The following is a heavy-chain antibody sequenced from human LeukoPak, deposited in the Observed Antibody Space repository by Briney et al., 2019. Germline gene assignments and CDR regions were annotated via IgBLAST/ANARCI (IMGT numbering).Heavy chain of an antibody. CDR2: ISYDGSNK. Sequence: PGRSLRLSCAASGFTFSSYAMHWVRQAPGKGLEWVAVISYDGSNKYYADSVKGRFTISRDNSKNTLYLQMNSLRAEDTAVYYCARDRDCSSTSCYYYYGMDVWGQGTTVTVSS. CDR3: ARDRDCSSTSCYYYYGMDV. J-gene: IGHJ6*02. CDR1: GFTFSSYA. D-gene: IGHD2-2*01. V-gene: IGHV3-30-3*01.